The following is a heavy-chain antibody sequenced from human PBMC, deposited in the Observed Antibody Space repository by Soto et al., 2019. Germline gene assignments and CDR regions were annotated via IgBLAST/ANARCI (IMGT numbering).Heavy chain of an antibody. Sequence: SETLSLTCTVSGGSISSYYWSWIRQPAGKGLEWIGRIYISGITSYNPSLRSRVTMSVDTSKNQFSLKLSSVTAADTAVYYCARDCPDDSSGCSDYWGQGTLVTVS. V-gene: IGHV4-4*07. J-gene: IGHJ4*02. CDR2: IYISGIT. CDR3: ARDCPDDSSGCSDY. CDR1: GGSISSYY. D-gene: IGHD3-22*01.